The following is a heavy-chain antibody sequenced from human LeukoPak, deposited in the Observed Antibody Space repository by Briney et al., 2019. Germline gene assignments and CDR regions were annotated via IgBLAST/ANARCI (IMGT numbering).Heavy chain of an antibody. D-gene: IGHD4-11*01. Sequence: SGGSLRLSCAASGLTFSNYNMNWVRQAPGKGLEWVSYISGSGDTIYYADSLKGRFTMSRDNAKTSLYLQMNSLRAEDTAVYYCARAIDPLQIRNYYYYMDVWGKGTTVTVSS. CDR2: ISGSGDTI. V-gene: IGHV3-48*01. CDR3: ARAIDPLQIRNYYYYMDV. J-gene: IGHJ6*03. CDR1: GLTFSNYN.